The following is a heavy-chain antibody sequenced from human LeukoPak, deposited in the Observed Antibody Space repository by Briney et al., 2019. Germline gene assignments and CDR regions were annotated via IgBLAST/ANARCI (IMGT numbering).Heavy chain of an antibody. CDR3: AREIQAAGKTLDY. J-gene: IGHJ4*02. CDR2: IYSGGST. CDR1: GFTVSSNY. D-gene: IGHD6-13*01. Sequence: GGSLRLSCAASGFTVSSNYMSWVRQAPGKGLEWVSVIYSGGSTYYADSVKGRFTISRDNAKNTMYLQMNSLRAEDTALYYCAREIQAAGKTLDYWGQGTLATVSS. V-gene: IGHV3-53*01.